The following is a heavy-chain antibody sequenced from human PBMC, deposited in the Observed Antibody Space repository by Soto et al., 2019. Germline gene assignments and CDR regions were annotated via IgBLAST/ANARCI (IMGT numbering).Heavy chain of an antibody. Sequence: GVSLRLSCAASGFTFSSYGMHWVRQAPGKGLEWVAVISYDGSNKYYADSVKGRFTISRDNSKNTLYLQMNSLRAEDTAVYYWAKSLESSSGWYFDLWGRGTLVTVS. J-gene: IGHJ2*01. CDR3: AKSLESSSGWYFDL. CDR2: ISYDGSNK. CDR1: GFTFSSYG. V-gene: IGHV3-30*18. D-gene: IGHD3-22*01.